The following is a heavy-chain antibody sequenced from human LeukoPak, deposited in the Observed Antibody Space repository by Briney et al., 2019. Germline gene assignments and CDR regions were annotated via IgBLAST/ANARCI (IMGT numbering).Heavy chain of an antibody. CDR3: ARDRNRGTDY. V-gene: IGHV3-21*01. CDR1: GFTFSSYS. Sequence: GGSLRLSCAASGFTFSSYSMNWARQAPGKGLEWVSSISSSSSYIYYADSVKGRFTISRDNAKNSLYLQMNSLRAEDTAVYYCARDRNRGTDYWGQGTLVTVSS. CDR2: ISSSSSYI. D-gene: IGHD3-16*01. J-gene: IGHJ4*02.